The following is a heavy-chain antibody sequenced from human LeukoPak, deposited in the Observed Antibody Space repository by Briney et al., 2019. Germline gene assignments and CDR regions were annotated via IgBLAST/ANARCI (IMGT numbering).Heavy chain of an antibody. D-gene: IGHD2-21*02. J-gene: IGHJ6*02. Sequence: GGSLRLSCAASGFTFSSYGMHWVRQAPGKGLEWVAVISYDGSNKYYADSVKGRFTISRDNSKNTLYLQMNSLRAEDTAVYYCAKDGVTGRYYYGMDVWGQGTTVTVSS. V-gene: IGHV3-30*18. CDR2: ISYDGSNK. CDR1: GFTFSSYG. CDR3: AKDGVTGRYYYGMDV.